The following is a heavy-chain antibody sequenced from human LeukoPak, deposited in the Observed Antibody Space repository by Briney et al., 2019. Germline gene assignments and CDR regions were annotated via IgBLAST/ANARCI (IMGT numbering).Heavy chain of an antibody. Sequence: SETLSLTCTVSGGSISTYYWNWIRQPPGKGLEWIGYIYYSGSTNYNPSLKSRVTISVDTPKNQFSLNLTSVTAADTAVYYCARGAPHHDILTGYFNYWGQGTLVTVSS. J-gene: IGHJ4*02. CDR3: ARGAPHHDILTGYFNY. CDR1: GGSISTYY. CDR2: IYYSGST. D-gene: IGHD3-9*01. V-gene: IGHV4-59*01.